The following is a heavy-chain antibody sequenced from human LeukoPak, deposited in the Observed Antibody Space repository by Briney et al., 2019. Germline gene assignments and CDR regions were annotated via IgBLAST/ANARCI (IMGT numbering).Heavy chain of an antibody. CDR3: ARKTGGGAFDI. D-gene: IGHD1-26*01. CDR1: GGSFSGYY. J-gene: IGHJ3*02. CDR2: INHSGST. Sequence: SETLSLTCAVYGGSFSGYYWSWIRQPPGKGLEWIGEINHSGSTNCNPSLKSRVTISVDTSKNQFSLKLSSVTAADTAVYYCARKTGGGAFDIWGQGTMVTVSS. V-gene: IGHV4-34*01.